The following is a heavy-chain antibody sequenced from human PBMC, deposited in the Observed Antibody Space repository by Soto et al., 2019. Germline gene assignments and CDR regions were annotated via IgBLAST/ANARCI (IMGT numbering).Heavy chain of an antibody. D-gene: IGHD3-16*01. CDR2: IKPGGGT. CDR3: ARGLWELRCLAY. CDR1: GYTFTSNY. Sequence: QVQLVQSGAELKKPGASVKVSCKASGYTFTSNYIHWVRQAPGQGLEWMGMIKPGGGTNYAQKFQGRVAVTGDTSTNTAYMELSGLRSEDTAVYFCARGLWELRCLAYWGQGTLVTVSS. J-gene: IGHJ4*02. V-gene: IGHV1-46*01.